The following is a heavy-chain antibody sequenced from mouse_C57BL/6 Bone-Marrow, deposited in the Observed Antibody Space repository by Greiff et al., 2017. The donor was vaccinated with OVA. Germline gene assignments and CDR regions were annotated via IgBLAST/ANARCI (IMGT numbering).Heavy chain of an antibody. J-gene: IGHJ4*01. Sequence: EVHLVESEGGLVQPGSSMKLSCTASGFTFSDYYMAWVRQVPEKGLEWVANINYDGSSTYYLDSLKSRFIISRDNAKNILYLQMSSLKSEDTATYYCARGGLLPYYYAMDYWGQGTSVTVSS. V-gene: IGHV5-16*01. CDR3: ARGGLLPYYYAMDY. CDR1: GFTFSDYY. D-gene: IGHD2-3*01. CDR2: INYDGSST.